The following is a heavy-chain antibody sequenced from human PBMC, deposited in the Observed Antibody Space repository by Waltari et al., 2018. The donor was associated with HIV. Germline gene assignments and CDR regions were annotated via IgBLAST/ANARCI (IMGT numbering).Heavy chain of an antibody. CDR3: ARGGFYGSGSKVN. CDR2: IKEDGSGK. V-gene: IGHV3-7*04. D-gene: IGHD3-10*01. J-gene: IGHJ4*02. CDR1: GFTFSSYW. Sequence: EVQLVESGGGLVQPGGSLRLSCAASGFTFSSYWMSWVRQAPGEGVEWVAKIKEDGSGKYYVDYVNGLFTISRDNAENSLYLQMNSLRAEDTAVYYCARGGFYGSGSKVNWGQGTLVTVSS.